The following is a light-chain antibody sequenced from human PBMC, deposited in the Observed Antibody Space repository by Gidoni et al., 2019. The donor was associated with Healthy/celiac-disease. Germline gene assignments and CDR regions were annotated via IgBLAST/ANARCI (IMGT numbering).Light chain of an antibody. CDR3: QVWDSSSDHPVV. V-gene: IGLV3-21*02. CDR1: NIGSQS. Sequence: SYVLTQQPSVSVAQGQTARITRWVNNIGSQSVHWDQQKPGQAPVLVVYDDSDRPSGIPERFSGSNSGNTATLTISRVEAGDEADYYCQVWDSSSDHPVVFGGGTKLTVL. CDR2: DDS. J-gene: IGLJ2*01.